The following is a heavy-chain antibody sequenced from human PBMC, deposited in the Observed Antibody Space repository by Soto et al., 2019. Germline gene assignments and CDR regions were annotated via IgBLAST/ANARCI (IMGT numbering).Heavy chain of an antibody. J-gene: IGHJ4*02. CDR1: GGTFCSYA. Sequence: QVQLVQSGAEVKKPGSSVKVSCKASGGTFCSYAFSWVRQAPGQGLEWMGGIIPVSGAAHYAQKFQGRVTITADESTSTAYMELSSLSSQDTAVYYCATALGCRSTSCTLDYWGQGTRVIVSS. V-gene: IGHV1-69*01. CDR2: IIPVSGAA. D-gene: IGHD2-2*01. CDR3: ATALGCRSTSCTLDY.